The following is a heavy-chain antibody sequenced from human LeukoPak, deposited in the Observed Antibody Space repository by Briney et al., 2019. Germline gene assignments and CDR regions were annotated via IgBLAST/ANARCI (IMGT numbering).Heavy chain of an antibody. CDR3: AKDKVPRVGAQFDY. CDR1: GFIFSSYV. J-gene: IGHJ4*02. V-gene: IGHV3-23*01. D-gene: IGHD1-26*01. Sequence: AGGSLRLSCAASGFIFSSYVMSWVRQAPGKGLEWVSVISGSGGSTYYADSVKGRFTISRDNSKNTLYLQMNSLRAEDTALYYCAKDKVPRVGAQFDYWGQGTLVTVSS. CDR2: ISGSGGST.